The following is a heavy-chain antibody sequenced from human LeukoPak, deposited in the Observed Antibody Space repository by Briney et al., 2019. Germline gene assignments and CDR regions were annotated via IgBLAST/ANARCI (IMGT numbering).Heavy chain of an antibody. V-gene: IGHV4-30-4*01. CDR3: ARDPFDYGDAFDV. Sequence: SETLSLTCTVSGGSISSGDYYWSWIRQPPGKGLEWIGYIYYSGSTYYNPSLKSRVTISVDTSKNQFSLKLSSVTAADTAVYYCARDPFDYGDAFDVWGQGTMVTVSS. J-gene: IGHJ3*01. CDR1: GGSISSGDYY. CDR2: IYYSGST. D-gene: IGHD4-17*01.